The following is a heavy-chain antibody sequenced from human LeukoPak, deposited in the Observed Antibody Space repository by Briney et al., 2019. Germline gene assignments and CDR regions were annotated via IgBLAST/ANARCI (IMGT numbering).Heavy chain of an antibody. D-gene: IGHD2-15*01. CDR1: VFTFNIFW. V-gene: IGHV3-74*01. CDR2: INSDGSST. CDR3: ARDVGHIIDY. J-gene: IGHJ4*02. Sequence: GGSLRLACAASVFTFNIFWMEWVRQAPGKGLVWVSRINSDGSSTSYADSVKGRFTIFRDNAKNTLYLQMSSLKAEDTAVYYCARDVGHIIDYWGQGALVTVSS.